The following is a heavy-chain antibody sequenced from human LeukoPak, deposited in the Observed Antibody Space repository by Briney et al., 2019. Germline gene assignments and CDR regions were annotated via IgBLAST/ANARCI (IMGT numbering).Heavy chain of an antibody. J-gene: IGHJ4*02. Sequence: GGSLRLSCAASGFTLSRYDMHWVRQAPGKGLEWVAIISYDGSDKYYAGSVKGRFTISRDNSKNTLYVQMNSLGPEDTALYYCARDRGYCSGGSCYSAFDYWGQGTLVTVSS. D-gene: IGHD2-15*01. CDR2: ISYDGSDK. CDR1: GFTLSRYD. V-gene: IGHV3-30*04. CDR3: ARDRGYCSGGSCYSAFDY.